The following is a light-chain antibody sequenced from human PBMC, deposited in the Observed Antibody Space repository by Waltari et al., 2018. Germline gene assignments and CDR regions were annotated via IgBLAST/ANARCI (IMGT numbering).Light chain of an antibody. CDR3: SSYTTSSTL. CDR1: SSHVAASDH. V-gene: IGLV2-14*03. CDR2: DVR. Sequence: QSALTQPASVSPSPGPSITLPCTATSSHVAASDHASWYQQHPGKAPKLMIYDVRKRPSGVSIRFSGSKSGNTASLTISGLQAEDEADYYCSSYTTSSTLFGTGTKVTVL. J-gene: IGLJ1*01.